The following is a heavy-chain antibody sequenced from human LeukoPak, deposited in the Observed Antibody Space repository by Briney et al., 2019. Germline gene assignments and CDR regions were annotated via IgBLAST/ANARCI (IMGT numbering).Heavy chain of an antibody. D-gene: IGHD3-22*01. J-gene: IGHJ6*03. CDR2: INPYNGDT. CDR1: GYTFTGYY. Sequence: ASVKVSCKASGYTFTGYYLHWVRQAPGQGLEWMGWINPYNGDTNYSPKFKGRVTLTRDTSTTTSYMDLSRLTSDDAAVYFCARGSYDSRGYYSDYHFYMELWGKGTTVTVTS. CDR3: ARGSYDSRGYYSDYHFYMEL. V-gene: IGHV1-2*02.